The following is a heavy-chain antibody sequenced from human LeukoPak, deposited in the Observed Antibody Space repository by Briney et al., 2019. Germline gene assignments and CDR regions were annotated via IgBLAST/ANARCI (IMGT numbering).Heavy chain of an antibody. CDR1: GGSISNGGYS. J-gene: IGHJ4*02. CDR2: IYHSGST. CDR3: ARGSSSWYIDY. Sequence: SETLSLTCAVSGGSISNGGYSWSWIRQPPGKGLEWIGYIYHSGSTYYNPSLKSRVTISVDRSKNQFSLKLSSVAAADTAVYYCARGSSSWYIDYWGQGTLVTVSS. V-gene: IGHV4-30-2*01. D-gene: IGHD6-13*01.